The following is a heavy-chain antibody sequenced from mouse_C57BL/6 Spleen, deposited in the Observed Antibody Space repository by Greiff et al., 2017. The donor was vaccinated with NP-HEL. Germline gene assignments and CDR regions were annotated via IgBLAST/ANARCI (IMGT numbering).Heavy chain of an antibody. CDR2: IDPSDSYT. V-gene: IGHV1-69*01. J-gene: IGHJ1*03. CDR1: GYTFTSYW. D-gene: IGHD3-2*02. CDR3: ARTAQARYFDV. Sequence: QVQLQQPGAELVMPGASVKLSCTASGYTFTSYWMHWVKQRPGQGLEWIGEIDPSDSYTNYNHKFKGKSTLTVDKSSSTAYMQLSSLTSEDSAVYYCARTAQARYFDVWGTGTTVTVSS.